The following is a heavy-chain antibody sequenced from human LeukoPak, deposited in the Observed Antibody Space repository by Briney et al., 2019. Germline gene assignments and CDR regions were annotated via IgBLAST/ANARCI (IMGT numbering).Heavy chain of an antibody. J-gene: IGHJ4*02. Sequence: PGRSLRLSCAASGFTFSSYGMHWVRQAPGKGLEWVAVISYDGSNKYYADSVKGRFTISRDNSKNTLYLQMNSLRAEDTAVYYCAKDHYYDSSGTFDYWGQGTLVTASP. CDR3: AKDHYYDSSGTFDY. CDR1: GFTFSSYG. V-gene: IGHV3-30*18. CDR2: ISYDGSNK. D-gene: IGHD3-22*01.